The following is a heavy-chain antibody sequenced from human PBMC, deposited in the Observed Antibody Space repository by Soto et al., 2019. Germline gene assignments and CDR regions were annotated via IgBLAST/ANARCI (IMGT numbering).Heavy chain of an antibody. V-gene: IGHV4-59*01. D-gene: IGHD2-8*01. J-gene: IGHJ6*02. CDR2: IYYSGST. CDR3: ARGYCTNGVCPGMDV. CDR1: GGSISSYY. Sequence: SETLSLTCTVSGGSISSYYWSWIRQPPGKGLEWIGYIYYSGSTNYNPSLKSRVTISVDTSKNQFSLKLSSVTAADTAVYYCARGYCTNGVCPGMDVWGQGTTVTVSS.